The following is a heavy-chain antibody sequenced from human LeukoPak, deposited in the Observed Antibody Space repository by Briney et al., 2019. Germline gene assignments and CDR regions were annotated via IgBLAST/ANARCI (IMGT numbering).Heavy chain of an antibody. J-gene: IGHJ6*03. CDR3: ARGKYYDFWSGWGAYYYYYMDV. D-gene: IGHD3-3*01. CDR1: GYTFTGYY. Sequence: ASAKVSCKASGYTFTGYYMHWVRQAPGQGLEWMGWINPNSGGTNYAQKFQGRVTMTRDTSISTAYMELSRLRSDDTAVYYCARGKYYDFWSGWGAYYYYYMDVWGKGTTVTVSS. CDR2: INPNSGGT. V-gene: IGHV1-2*02.